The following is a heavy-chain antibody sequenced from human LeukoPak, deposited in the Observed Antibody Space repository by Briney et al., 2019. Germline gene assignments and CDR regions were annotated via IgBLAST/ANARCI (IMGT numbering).Heavy chain of an antibody. D-gene: IGHD2-2*01. Sequence: VASVKVSCKASGYTFTRYYMHWVRQAPGQGLEWMGWINPNSGGTNYAQKFQGRVTMTRDTSISTAYMELSRLRSDDTAVYYCARDWLVGGYCSSTSCSGGDYWGQGTLVTVSS. V-gene: IGHV1-2*02. J-gene: IGHJ4*02. CDR3: ARDWLVGGYCSSTSCSGGDY. CDR1: GYTFTRYY. CDR2: INPNSGGT.